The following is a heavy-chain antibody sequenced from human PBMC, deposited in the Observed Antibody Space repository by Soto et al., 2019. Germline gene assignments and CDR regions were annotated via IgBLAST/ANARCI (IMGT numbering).Heavy chain of an antibody. CDR1: GGSISSSNYY. Sequence: QLQLQESGPGLVKPSETLSLTCTVSGGSISSSNYYWAWMRQPPGKGLGWIGTVYYSGTTYYNPSLRNRVTISVDTFKNRFSLRLSSVTAADTTVYYCARQTLYSSTSSPYTFDIWGQGTMVTVSS. V-gene: IGHV4-39*01. CDR3: ARQTLYSSTSSPYTFDI. D-gene: IGHD6-13*01. CDR2: VYYSGTT. J-gene: IGHJ3*02.